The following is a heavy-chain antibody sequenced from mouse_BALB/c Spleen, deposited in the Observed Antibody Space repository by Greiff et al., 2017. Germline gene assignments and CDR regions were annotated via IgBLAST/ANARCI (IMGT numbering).Heavy chain of an antibody. V-gene: IGHV3-8*02. D-gene: IGHD1-1*01. CDR1: GDSITSGY. J-gene: IGHJ4*01. CDR2: ISYSGST. Sequence: EVKLVESGPSLVKPSQTLSLTCSVTGDSITSGYWNWIRKFPGNKLEYMGYISYSGSTYYNPSLKSRISITRDTSKNQYYLQLNSVTTEDTATYYCARDYYGTRGYWGQGTSVTVSS. CDR3: ARDYYGTRGY.